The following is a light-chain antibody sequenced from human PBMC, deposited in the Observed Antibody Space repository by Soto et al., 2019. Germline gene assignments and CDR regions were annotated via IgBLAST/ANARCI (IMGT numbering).Light chain of an antibody. J-gene: IGLJ1*01. Sequence: QSALTQPASVSGSPGQSITISCTGTSSDIGTYNYVSWYQQHPGKAPKLMIYEVSDRPSGVSNRFSGSKSGNTASLTISGLQAEDEADYYCSSYTGTTTLVYVFGTGTKVTVL. CDR3: SSYTGTTTLVYV. CDR2: EVS. CDR1: SSDIGTYNY. V-gene: IGLV2-14*01.